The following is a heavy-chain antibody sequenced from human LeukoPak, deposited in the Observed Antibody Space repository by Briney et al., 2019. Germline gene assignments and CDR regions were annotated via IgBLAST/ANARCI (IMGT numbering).Heavy chain of an antibody. Sequence: ASVKVSCKASGYTFTGYYMHWVRQAPGQGLEWMGWINPNSGGTNYAQKFQGRVTMTRDTSISTAYMELSSLRSEDTAVYYCARDYMLGIVGATLVYWGQGTLVTVSS. V-gene: IGHV1-2*02. D-gene: IGHD1-26*01. CDR1: GYTFTGYY. CDR3: ARDYMLGIVGATLVY. CDR2: INPNSGGT. J-gene: IGHJ4*02.